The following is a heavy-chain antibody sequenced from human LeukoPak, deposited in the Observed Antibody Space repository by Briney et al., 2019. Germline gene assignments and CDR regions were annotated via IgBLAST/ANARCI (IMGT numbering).Heavy chain of an antibody. V-gene: IGHV4-39*07. CDR3: ARGRYSGYDPYYFDY. Sequence: PSETLSLTCTVSGGSISSRSHYWGWIRQPPGKGLEWIGSIYYSGSTYYNPSLKSRVTISVDTSKNQFSLKLSSVTAADTAVYYCARGRYSGYDPYYFDYWGQGTLVTVSS. CDR2: IYYSGST. D-gene: IGHD5-12*01. CDR1: GGSISSRSHY. J-gene: IGHJ4*02.